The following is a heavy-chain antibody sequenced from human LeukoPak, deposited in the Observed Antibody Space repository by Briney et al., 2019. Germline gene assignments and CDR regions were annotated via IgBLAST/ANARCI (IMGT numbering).Heavy chain of an antibody. CDR3: AKVPGFANGRFDY. D-gene: IGHD4/OR15-4a*01. Sequence: GGSLRLSCAASGFTFSSYSMNWVRQAPGKGLEWVSSISSSSSYIYYADSVKGRFTISRDNSKNTLYLQLNSLRAEDTAVYYCAKVPGFANGRFDYWGQGTLVTVSS. CDR1: GFTFSSYS. J-gene: IGHJ4*02. V-gene: IGHV3-21*04. CDR2: ISSSSSYI.